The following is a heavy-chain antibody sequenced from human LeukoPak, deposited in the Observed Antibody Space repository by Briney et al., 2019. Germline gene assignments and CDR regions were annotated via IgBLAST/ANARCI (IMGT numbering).Heavy chain of an antibody. CDR1: GFTFTSYA. V-gene: IGHV3-21*01. CDR3: ARDLGLVGATTRFDY. Sequence: GGCLRLSCAASGFTFTSYAMSWVRQAPGKGLGWVSSITSSSNYIYYADSVKGRFTISRDNAKNSLYLQMNSLRAEDTAVYYCARDLGLVGATTRFDYWGQGTLVTVSS. J-gene: IGHJ4*02. CDR2: ITSSSNYI. D-gene: IGHD1-26*01.